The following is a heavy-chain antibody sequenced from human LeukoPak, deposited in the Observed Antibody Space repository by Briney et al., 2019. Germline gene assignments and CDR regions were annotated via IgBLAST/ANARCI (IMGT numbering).Heavy chain of an antibody. V-gene: IGHV3-66*01. D-gene: IGHD2-15*01. CDR1: GFTVSRNY. CDR2: IYSADRT. CDR3: ARDIVEGGHNFYYGMNV. Sequence: GGSLRLSCVASGFTVSRNYMNLVRQAPGKGLEWVSVIYSADRTFYADSVKGRFIVSRDNSKNTLYLQLNSLRVEDTAVYYCARDIVEGGHNFYYGMNVWGRGTTVTVSS. J-gene: IGHJ6*02.